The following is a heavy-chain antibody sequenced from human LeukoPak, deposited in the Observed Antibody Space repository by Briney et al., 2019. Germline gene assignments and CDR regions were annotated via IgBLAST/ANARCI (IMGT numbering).Heavy chain of an antibody. Sequence: GSLRLSCAAPGFIFDNYAIHWVRQAPGKGLEWVSLISGDGGSTFYADSVRARLTISRDNTRKSLSLQMSSLRSEDTALYYCARESETSGWYDYWGQGTLVTVSS. J-gene: IGHJ4*02. D-gene: IGHD6-19*01. V-gene: IGHV3-43*02. CDR3: ARESETSGWYDY. CDR1: GFIFDNYA. CDR2: ISGDGGST.